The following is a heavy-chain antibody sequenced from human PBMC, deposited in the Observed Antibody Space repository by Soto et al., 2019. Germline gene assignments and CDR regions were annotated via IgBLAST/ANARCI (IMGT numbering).Heavy chain of an antibody. J-gene: IGHJ6*04. Sequence: ASVKVSCKASGYTFTSYGISWVRQAPGQGLEWMGWISAYNGNTNYAQKLQGRVTMTTDTSTSTAYMELRSLRSDDTAVYYCARDSYYDSSGPYGMDFWGKGTTVTVAS. V-gene: IGHV1-18*01. CDR3: ARDSYYDSSGPYGMDF. D-gene: IGHD3-22*01. CDR1: GYTFTSYG. CDR2: ISAYNGNT.